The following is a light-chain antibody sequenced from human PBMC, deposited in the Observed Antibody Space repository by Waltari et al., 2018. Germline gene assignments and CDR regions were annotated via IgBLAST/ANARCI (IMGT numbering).Light chain of an antibody. CDR3: AAWDISLNNLL. J-gene: IGLJ2*01. Sequence: QSALTQPPSVSGAPRQRVTISCSGTSSNIGHPAVTWYQHLQGKPPNLVTYYDALVRSGVSDLFSGSKSGSSASLDISGLQSEEEAVYFCAAWDISLNNLLFGGGTKLTVL. CDR1: SSNIGHPA. V-gene: IGLV1-36*01. CDR2: YDA.